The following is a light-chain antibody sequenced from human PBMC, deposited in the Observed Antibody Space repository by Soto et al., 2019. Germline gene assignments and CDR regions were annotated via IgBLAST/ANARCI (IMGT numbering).Light chain of an antibody. CDR3: QQYNSYPLT. CDR2: KAS. V-gene: IGKV1-5*03. Sequence: DLQMTQSPSTLSASVGDRVTINCRASQSISSWLAWYQQKPGKAPKLLIYKASSLESGVPSRFSGSGSGTEFTLPISSLQPDDFATYYCQQYNSYPLTFGGGTKVEIK. J-gene: IGKJ4*01. CDR1: QSISSW.